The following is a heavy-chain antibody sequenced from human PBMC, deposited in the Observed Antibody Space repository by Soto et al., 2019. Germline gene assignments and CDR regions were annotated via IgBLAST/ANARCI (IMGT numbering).Heavy chain of an antibody. D-gene: IGHD2-2*01. Sequence: AVKVSCKASGGTFSSYAISWVRQAPGQGLEWMGGIMPIFGTANYAQKFQGRVTITADESTSTAYMELSSLRSEDTAVYYCARPPALGPAAKPYYYYGMDVWGQGTTVTVSS. CDR1: GGTFSSYA. CDR2: IMPIFGTA. V-gene: IGHV1-69*13. CDR3: ARPPALGPAAKPYYYYGMDV. J-gene: IGHJ6*02.